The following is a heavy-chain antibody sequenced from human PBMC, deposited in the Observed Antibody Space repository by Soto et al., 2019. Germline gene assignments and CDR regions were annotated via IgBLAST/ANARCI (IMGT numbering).Heavy chain of an antibody. V-gene: IGHV3-13*01. J-gene: IGHJ6*02. Sequence: GGSLRLSCAASGFTFSSYDMHWVRQATGKGLEWVSAIGTAGDTYYPGSVKGRLTISRENAKNSLYLQMNSLRAEDTAVYYCARSRVYYGAHPGESYYYYGMDVWGQGTTVTVSS. CDR2: IGTAGDT. D-gene: IGHD4-17*01. CDR1: GFTFSSYD. CDR3: ARSRVYYGAHPGESYYYYGMDV.